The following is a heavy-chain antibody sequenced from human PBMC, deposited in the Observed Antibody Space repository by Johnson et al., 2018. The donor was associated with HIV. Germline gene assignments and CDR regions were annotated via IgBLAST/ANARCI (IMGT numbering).Heavy chain of an antibody. CDR1: GFIFSDYY. J-gene: IGHJ3*02. CDR3: ARRDSGSLSFDI. Sequence: QVHLVESGGGLVKPGGSLRLSCAASGFIFSDYYMSWIRQAPGKGLEWVSYISSSGSNIYYADSLKGRFTISRDNAKNSLYLQMNTLRAEDTALYYCARRDSGSLSFDIWGQGTMVTVSS. D-gene: IGHD1-26*01. V-gene: IGHV3-11*01. CDR2: ISSSGSNI.